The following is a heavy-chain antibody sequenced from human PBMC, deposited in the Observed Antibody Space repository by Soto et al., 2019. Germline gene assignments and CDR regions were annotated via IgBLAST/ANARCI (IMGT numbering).Heavy chain of an antibody. Sequence: EVRLLESGGGLVQPGGSLRLSCAGSGFPFSIYAMSWLRQAPGTGLEWVSGFDIAAIGATYYADSVRGRFTISRDNSKSNLFLQMNNLRVEATDMCDCAQVHPWGTWYFDLWGRGTLVTVSS. CDR2: FDIAAIGAT. D-gene: IGHD7-27*01. CDR1: GFPFSIYA. CDR3: AQVHPWGTWYFDL. J-gene: IGHJ2*01. V-gene: IGHV3-23*01.